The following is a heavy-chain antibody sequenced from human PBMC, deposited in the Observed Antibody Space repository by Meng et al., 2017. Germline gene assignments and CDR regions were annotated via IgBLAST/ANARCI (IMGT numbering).Heavy chain of an antibody. CDR1: GWSFSGYY. D-gene: IGHD6-6*01. CDR2: INHSGST. V-gene: IGHV4-34*01. J-gene: IGHJ4*02. CDR3: ARRGIAARPFYY. Sequence: QVQLPQWGAGLLKPSEPLSHTGAVYGWSFSGYYWSWICQPPGKGLEWIGEINHSGSTNYNPSLKSRVTISVDTSKNQFSLKLSSVTAADTAVYYCARRGIAARPFYYWGQGTLVTVSS.